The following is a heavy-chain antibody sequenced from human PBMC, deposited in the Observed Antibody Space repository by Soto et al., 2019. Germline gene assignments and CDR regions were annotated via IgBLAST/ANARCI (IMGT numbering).Heavy chain of an antibody. CDR1: GFTFSIYA. J-gene: IGHJ4*02. D-gene: IGHD6-25*01. CDR3: AKERSDHRIAAAAIDY. V-gene: IGHV3-23*01. CDR2: ISGSGDSA. Sequence: GGSLRLSCAASGFTFSIYAMSWVRQAPGKGLEWVSSISGSGDSAYYADTVKGRFTISRDNSKNTLYLQINSLRAEDTAVYYCAKERSDHRIAAAAIDYWGQGA.